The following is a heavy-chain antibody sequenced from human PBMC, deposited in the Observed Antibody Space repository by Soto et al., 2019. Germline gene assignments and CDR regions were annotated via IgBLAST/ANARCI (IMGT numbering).Heavy chain of an antibody. CDR1: GGSFSGYY. CDR3: AREGYDFWSGPTTQYYYYYYMDV. V-gene: IGHV4-34*01. Sequence: SETLSLTCAVYGGSFSGYYWSWIRQPPGKGLEWIGEINHSGSTNYNPSLKSRVTISVDTYKNQFSLKLSSVTAADTAVYYCAREGYDFWSGPTTQYYYYYYMDVWGKGTTVTVSS. D-gene: IGHD3-3*01. CDR2: INHSGST. J-gene: IGHJ6*03.